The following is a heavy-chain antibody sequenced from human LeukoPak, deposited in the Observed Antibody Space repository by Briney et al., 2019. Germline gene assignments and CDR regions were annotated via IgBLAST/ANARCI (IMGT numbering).Heavy chain of an antibody. Sequence: GGSLRLSCAASGLSLRSLPMSGAPRGQAGGGEGVSSIRGNGETFYADSVKGRFTLSSDSSRNTVYFQLNNLRVEDTAIYYCAKASWVSSTDAVRWGQGTLVTVSS. V-gene: IGHV3-23*01. CDR2: IRGNGET. J-gene: IGHJ4*02. CDR3: AKASWVSSTDAVR. D-gene: IGHD6-19*01. CDR1: GLSLRSLP.